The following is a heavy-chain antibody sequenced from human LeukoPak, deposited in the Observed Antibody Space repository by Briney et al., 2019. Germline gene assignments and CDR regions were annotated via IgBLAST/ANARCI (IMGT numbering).Heavy chain of an antibody. CDR1: GGTFSSYA. V-gene: IGHV1-69*05. CDR3: ARGPRGYSYANNYYFDY. CDR2: IIPIFGTA. Sequence: ASVKVSCKASGGTFSSYAISWVRQAPGQGLEWMGGIIPIFGTANYAQKFQGRVTITTDESTSTAYMELSSLRSEDTAVYYCARGPRGYSYANNYYFDYWGQGTLVTVSS. J-gene: IGHJ4*02. D-gene: IGHD5-18*01.